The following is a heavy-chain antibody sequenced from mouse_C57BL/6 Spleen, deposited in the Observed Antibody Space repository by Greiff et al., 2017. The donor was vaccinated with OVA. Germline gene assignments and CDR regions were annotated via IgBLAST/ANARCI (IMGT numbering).Heavy chain of an antibody. CDR2: LYPGNSDT. Sequence: EVQLQQSGTVLARPGASVKMSCKTSGYTFTSYWMHWVKQRPGQGLEWIGALYPGNSDTSYNQKFKGKAKLTAVTSASTAYMELSSLTNEDSAVYYCTGDYADYYAMDYWGQGTSVTVSS. V-gene: IGHV1-5*01. J-gene: IGHJ4*01. D-gene: IGHD2-4*01. CDR3: TGDYADYYAMDY. CDR1: GYTFTSYW.